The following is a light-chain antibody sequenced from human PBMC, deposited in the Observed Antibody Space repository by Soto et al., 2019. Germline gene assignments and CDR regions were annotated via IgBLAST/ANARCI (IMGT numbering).Light chain of an antibody. CDR3: SSYTSSSTLVV. CDR2: DVS. Sequence: QSVLTQPASVSGSAGQSITISCTGASSDVGGYNYVSWYQQQPGKAPKLLIYDVSNRPSGVSNRFSGSKSGNTASLTISGLQAEDEADYYCSSYTSSSTLVVFGGGTKLTV. CDR1: SSDVGGYNY. J-gene: IGLJ2*01. V-gene: IGLV2-14*01.